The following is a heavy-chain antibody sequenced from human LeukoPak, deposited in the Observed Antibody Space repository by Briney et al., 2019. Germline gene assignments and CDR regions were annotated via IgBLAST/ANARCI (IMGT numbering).Heavy chain of an antibody. J-gene: IGHJ5*02. D-gene: IGHD2-2*01. CDR3: ARVPMPGWFDP. Sequence: SDTLSLTCTVSGGSISSSSYYRGWIRQPPGKGLEWIGSIYYSGSTYYNPSLKGRVTMSIDTSKNQFSLKLNSVTAADTAMYYCARVPMPGWFDPWGQGTLVTVSS. CDR2: IYYSGST. CDR1: GGSISSSSYY. V-gene: IGHV4-39*07.